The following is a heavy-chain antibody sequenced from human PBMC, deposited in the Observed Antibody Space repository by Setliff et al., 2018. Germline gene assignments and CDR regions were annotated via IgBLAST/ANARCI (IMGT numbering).Heavy chain of an antibody. Sequence: GGSLRLSCVASGFNLHVYTMEWVRQAPGKGLDWVSSISSNSNYIYTADSLKGRLTVSRDNAKNSLYLQMNSLRGDDAAVYYCASDPSYASSLYYYLEVWGKGTTVTVSS. V-gene: IGHV3-21*01. D-gene: IGHD6-13*01. CDR3: ASDPSYASSLYYYLEV. CDR1: GFNLHVYT. J-gene: IGHJ6*03. CDR2: ISSNSNYI.